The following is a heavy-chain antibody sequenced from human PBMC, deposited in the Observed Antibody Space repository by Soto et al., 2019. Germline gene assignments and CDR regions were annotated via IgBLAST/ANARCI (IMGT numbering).Heavy chain of an antibody. D-gene: IGHD3-16*01. CDR2: IKEDVSAI. CDR1: GFNVMSYW. Sequence: GSLRLSCAVSGFNVMSYWMSWVRQAPGKGLEWVASIKEDVSAIYYLHSVRGRFSISRDSAGNALHLTMNYLSSEVTDAYFCSRDIGFDYVLWGQGTLVTVSS. J-gene: IGHJ1*01. V-gene: IGHV3-7*01. CDR3: SRDIGFDYVL.